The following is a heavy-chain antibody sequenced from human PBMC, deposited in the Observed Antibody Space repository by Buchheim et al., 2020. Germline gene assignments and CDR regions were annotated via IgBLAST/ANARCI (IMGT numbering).Heavy chain of an antibody. D-gene: IGHD1-26*01. CDR2: ITGGGVTT. V-gene: IGHV3-23*04. Sequence: EQLVESGGGVVQPGKSLRLSCAASGFTFSRFAMSWIRQAPGKGLEWVSTITGGGVTTNYADSAKGRFTISRDNSKNMLYLQMSNLRAEDTALYYCARDPNGSFDYWGQGTL. CDR3: ARDPNGSFDY. J-gene: IGHJ4*02. CDR1: GFTFSRFA.